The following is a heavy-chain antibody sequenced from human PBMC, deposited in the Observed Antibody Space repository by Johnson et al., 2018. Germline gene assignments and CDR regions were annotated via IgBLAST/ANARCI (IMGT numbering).Heavy chain of an antibody. CDR1: GFTFSSYG. D-gene: IGHD6-13*01. J-gene: IGHJ1*01. CDR2: ISYDGSNK. CDR3: AKDPGGYSSSSEYFQH. V-gene: IGHV3-30*18. Sequence: VQLLESGGGVVQPGRSLRLSCAASGFTFSSYGMHWVRQAPGKGLEWVAVISYDGSNKYSADSVKGRFTISRDNSKNTLDLQMNSLRAEDTAVYYCAKDPGGYSSSSEYFQHWGQGTLVTVSS.